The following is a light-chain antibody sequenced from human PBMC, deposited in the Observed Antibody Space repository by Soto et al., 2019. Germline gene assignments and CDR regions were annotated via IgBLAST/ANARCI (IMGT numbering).Light chain of an antibody. CDR1: QRISTW. V-gene: IGKV1-5*01. Sequence: DIQMTQSPSTLSAFVGDRVTITCRASQRISTWLAWYKQKPGKAPTLLIYDASILKSGVPSTFNGNGSGREFALTVSSLHPDDFATYYCLQYLTYPWTFGQGTKVEI. J-gene: IGKJ1*01. CDR2: DAS. CDR3: LQYLTYPWT.